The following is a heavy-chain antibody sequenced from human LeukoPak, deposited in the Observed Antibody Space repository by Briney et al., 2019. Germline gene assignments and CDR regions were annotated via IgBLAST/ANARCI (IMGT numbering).Heavy chain of an antibody. Sequence: SETLSLTCTVSGGSISSSSYYWGWIRQPPGKGLEWIGSIYYSGSTYYNPSLKSRVTISVDTSKNQFSLKLSSVTAADTAVYCCARDNWFDPWGQGTLVTVSS. V-gene: IGHV4-39*07. J-gene: IGHJ5*02. CDR3: ARDNWFDP. CDR2: IYYSGST. CDR1: GGSISSSSYY.